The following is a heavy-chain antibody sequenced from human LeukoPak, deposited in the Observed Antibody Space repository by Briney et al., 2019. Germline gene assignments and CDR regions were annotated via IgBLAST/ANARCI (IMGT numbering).Heavy chain of an antibody. CDR2: IYYSGST. CDR3: AREDWGPGLDY. CDR1: GGSISSYY. D-gene: IGHD7-27*01. Sequence: SETLSLTCTVSGGSISSYYWSWIRQPPGKGLEWIGYIYYSGSTNYNPPSKSRVTISVDTSKNQFALERSSVTAADTAVHYCAREDWGPGLDYWGQGTLVTVSS. J-gene: IGHJ4*02. V-gene: IGHV4-59*01.